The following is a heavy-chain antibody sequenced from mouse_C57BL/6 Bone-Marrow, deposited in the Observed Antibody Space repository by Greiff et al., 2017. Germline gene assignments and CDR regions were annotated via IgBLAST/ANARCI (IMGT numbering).Heavy chain of an antibody. D-gene: IGHD1-1*01. CDR3: ARTITVVATFDY. CDR1: GFNIKNTY. J-gene: IGHJ2*01. V-gene: IGHV14-3*01. Sequence: EVKLQESVAELVRPGASVKLSCTASGFNIKNTYMHWVKQRPEQGLEWIGRIDPENGNTKYASKFQGKATITADTSSNTAYLQLSSLTSDDTAIYYCARTITVVATFDYWGQGTTLTVSS. CDR2: IDPENGNT.